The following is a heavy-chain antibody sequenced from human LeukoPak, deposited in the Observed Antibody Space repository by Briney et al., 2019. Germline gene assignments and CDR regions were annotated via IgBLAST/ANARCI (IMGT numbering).Heavy chain of an antibody. J-gene: IGHJ4*02. CDR1: GFTFSSYG. CDR3: AKTGRSSWGFFDY. D-gene: IGHD6-13*01. Sequence: GGSLRLSCAASGFTFSSYGMHWVRQAPGKGLEWVAFIRNDGTNKYYADSVKGRFTISRDSSKNTLYLQMNSLRAEDTAVYYCAKTGRSSWGFFDYCGQGTLVTVSS. CDR2: IRNDGTNK. V-gene: IGHV3-30*02.